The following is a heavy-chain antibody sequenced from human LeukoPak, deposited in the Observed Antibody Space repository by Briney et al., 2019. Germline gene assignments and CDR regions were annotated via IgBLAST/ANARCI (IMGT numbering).Heavy chain of an antibody. CDR2: ISYDGSNK. CDR3: ARPIAVAENWFDP. J-gene: IGHJ5*02. CDR1: GFTFSSYG. Sequence: GRSLRLSCAASGFTFSSYGMHWVRQAPGKGLEWVAVISYDGSNKYYADSVKGRFTISRDNSKNTLYLQMNSLRAEDTAVYYCARPIAVAENWFDPWGQGTLVTVSS. V-gene: IGHV3-30*03. D-gene: IGHD6-19*01.